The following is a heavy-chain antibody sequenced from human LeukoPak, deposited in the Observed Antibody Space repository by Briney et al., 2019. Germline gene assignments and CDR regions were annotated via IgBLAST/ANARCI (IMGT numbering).Heavy chain of an antibody. Sequence: GESLKISCKGSGYNFTSYWIGWVRQMPGKGLEWMGIIYPADSDTRDSPSFQGQVTISADKSISTAYLQWSSLKASDTATYYCARGSPNANWYFDLWGRGTLVTVSS. CDR1: GYNFTSYW. CDR2: IYPADSDT. CDR3: ARGSPNANWYFDL. D-gene: IGHD3-10*01. J-gene: IGHJ2*01. V-gene: IGHV5-51*01.